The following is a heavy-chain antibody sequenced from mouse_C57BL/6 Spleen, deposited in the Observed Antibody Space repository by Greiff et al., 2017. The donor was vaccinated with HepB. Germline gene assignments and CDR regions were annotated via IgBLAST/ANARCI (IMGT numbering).Heavy chain of an antibody. J-gene: IGHJ2*01. D-gene: IGHD2-4*01. CDR2: ISSGSSTI. CDR3: ARVPYDYVFDY. Sequence: DVMLVESGGGLVKPGGSPKLSCAASGFTFSDYGMHWVRQAPEKGLEWVAYISSGSSTIYYADTVKGRFTISRDNAKNTLFLQMTSLRSEDTAMYYCARVPYDYVFDYWGQGTTLTVSS. V-gene: IGHV5-17*01. CDR1: GFTFSDYG.